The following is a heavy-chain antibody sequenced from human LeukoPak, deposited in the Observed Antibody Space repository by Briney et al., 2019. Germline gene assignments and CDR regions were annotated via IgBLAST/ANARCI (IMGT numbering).Heavy chain of an antibody. Sequence: EGSLRLSCAASGFSFSSYWMHWVRQAPGKGLVWVSRIKTDGSSATYADSVKGRFTISRDNAKSALYLQMDSLRTEDTAFYYCVKSGRAHLGDYYDYWGQGTLVTVSS. CDR3: VKSGRAHLGDYYDY. V-gene: IGHV3-74*01. J-gene: IGHJ4*02. D-gene: IGHD3-16*01. CDR2: IKTDGSSA. CDR1: GFSFSSYW.